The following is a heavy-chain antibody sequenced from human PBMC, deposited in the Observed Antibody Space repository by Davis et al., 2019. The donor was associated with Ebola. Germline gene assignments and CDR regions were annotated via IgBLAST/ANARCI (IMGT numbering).Heavy chain of an antibody. CDR2: ISDRGLTK. J-gene: IGHJ4*02. CDR3: AREADSGGFRFDY. D-gene: IGHD5-12*01. Sequence: LSLTCAASGFIFGSYEMIWVRQAPGKGLEWVSYISDRGLTKYYSDSVKGRFTISRDNAENSLYLEMNSLRAEDTAIYYCAREADSGGFRFDYWGRGILVTVSS. CDR1: GFIFGSYE. V-gene: IGHV3-48*03.